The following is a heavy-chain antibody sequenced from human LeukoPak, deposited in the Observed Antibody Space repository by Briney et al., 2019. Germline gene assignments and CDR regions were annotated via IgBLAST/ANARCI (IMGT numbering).Heavy chain of an antibody. J-gene: IGHJ5*02. D-gene: IGHD6-13*01. CDR3: ARGGSSWQYNWFDP. CDR2: INPNSGGT. V-gene: IGHV1-2*04. Sequence: ASVKVSCKASGYTFTGDYMHWVRQAPGQGLEWMGWINPNSGGTNYAQKFQGWVTMTRDTSISTAYMELSRLRSDDTAVYYCARGGSSWQYNWFDPWGQGTLVTVSS. CDR1: GYTFTGDY.